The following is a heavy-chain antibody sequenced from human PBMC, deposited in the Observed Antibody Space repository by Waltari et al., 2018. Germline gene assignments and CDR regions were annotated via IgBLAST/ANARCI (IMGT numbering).Heavy chain of an antibody. J-gene: IGHJ6*03. Sequence: EVQLVESGGGLVKPGGSLRPSCAASGFSFNVYAMNWVRQTPGKGLEWLSSIGSSSTYTYYADSVKGRFTISRDNAAHSLYLEMNALRPEDTGVYYCASHPEDFYYYMDVWGKGTTVTVSS. CDR1: GFSFNVYA. V-gene: IGHV3-21*06. CDR2: IGSSSTYT. CDR3: ASHPEDFYYYMDV.